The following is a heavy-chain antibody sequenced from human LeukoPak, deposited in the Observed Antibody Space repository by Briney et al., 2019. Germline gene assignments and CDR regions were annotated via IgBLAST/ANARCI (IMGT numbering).Heavy chain of an antibody. Sequence: SETLSLTCAVYGGSFSGYYWSWIRQPPGKGLEWIGEINHSGSTNYNPSLKSRLTISVDTSKNQFSLKLSSVTAADTAVYYCARGLRKGYPFDYWGQGTLVTVSS. D-gene: IGHD5-12*01. CDR2: INHSGST. J-gene: IGHJ4*02. CDR1: GGSFSGYY. V-gene: IGHV4-34*01. CDR3: ARGLRKGYPFDY.